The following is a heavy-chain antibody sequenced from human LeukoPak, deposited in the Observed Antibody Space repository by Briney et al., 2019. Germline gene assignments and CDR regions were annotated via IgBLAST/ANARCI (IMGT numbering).Heavy chain of an antibody. CDR3: ARDNRYYGSSPIDY. CDR1: GFTFSSYW. V-gene: IGHV3-7*01. D-gene: IGHD3-22*01. Sequence: GGSLRLSCAASGFTFSSYWMSWVRQAPGKGLEWVANIKQDGSEKYYVDSVKGRFTISRDNAKNSLYLQMNSLRAEDTAVYYCARDNRYYGSSPIDYWGQGTLVTVSS. J-gene: IGHJ4*02. CDR2: IKQDGSEK.